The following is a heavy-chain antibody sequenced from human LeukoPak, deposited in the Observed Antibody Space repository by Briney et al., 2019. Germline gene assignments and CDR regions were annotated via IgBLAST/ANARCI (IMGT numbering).Heavy chain of an antibody. CDR1: GYTFTGYY. CDR2: INPNSGGT. V-gene: IGHV1-2*02. J-gene: IGHJ5*02. CDR3: ARAVYCSSTSCYEFDP. Sequence: ASVKVSCKASGYTFTGYYMHWVRQAPGQGLEWRGWINPNSGGTNYAQKVQGRVTMTRDTSISTAYMELSRLRSGDTAVYYCARAVYCSSTSCYEFDPWGQGTLVTVSS. D-gene: IGHD2-2*01.